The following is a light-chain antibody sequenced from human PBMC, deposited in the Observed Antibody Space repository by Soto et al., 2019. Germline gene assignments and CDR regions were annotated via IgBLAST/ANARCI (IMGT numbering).Light chain of an antibody. V-gene: IGKV1-27*01. CDR3: QNYNRAPWT. CDR2: GAS. J-gene: IGKJ1*01. Sequence: DIPMTQSPSSLSASVGDRVTISCRASEDISNYLAWYQQKPGKVPKLLIYGASTLQSGVPSRFSGSGSGTDSTLTISSLQTEDVATYCCQNYNRAPWTFGQGTKVESK. CDR1: EDISNY.